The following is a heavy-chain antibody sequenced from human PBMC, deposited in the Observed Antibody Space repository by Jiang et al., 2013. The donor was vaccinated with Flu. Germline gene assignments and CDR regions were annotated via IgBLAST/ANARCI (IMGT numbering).Heavy chain of an antibody. V-gene: IGHV6-1*01. Sequence: SQTLSLTCAISGDSVSNNSPAWNWIRQSPSRGLEWLGRTYYRSKWYNDYAVSVKSRITINPDTSKNQFSLQLNSVTPEDTAVYYCVRQEGAFDIWGQGTMVTVSS. CDR1: GDSVSNNSPA. J-gene: IGHJ3*02. CDR2: TYYRSKWYN. CDR3: VRQEGAFDI.